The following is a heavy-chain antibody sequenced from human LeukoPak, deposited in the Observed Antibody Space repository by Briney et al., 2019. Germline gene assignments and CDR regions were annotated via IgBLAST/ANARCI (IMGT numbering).Heavy chain of an antibody. J-gene: IGHJ4*02. Sequence: GGSLRLSCAASGFTFSSYNMNWVRQAPGKGLEWVSYITRSSSTVYYADSVKGRFTISRDNAKNSLYLQMNSLRDEDTAVYYCAREYSSSSGSVSDYWGQGTLVTVSS. CDR1: GFTFSSYN. D-gene: IGHD6-6*01. CDR3: AREYSSSSGSVSDY. CDR2: ITRSSSTV. V-gene: IGHV3-48*02.